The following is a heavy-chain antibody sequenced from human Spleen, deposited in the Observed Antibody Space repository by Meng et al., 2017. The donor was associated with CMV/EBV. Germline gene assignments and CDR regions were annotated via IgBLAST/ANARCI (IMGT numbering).Heavy chain of an antibody. Sequence: SGYSFDNFGMFWLRQAPGQGLEWMGWISGYTGNRHYAQKFQGRLTMTTDASTSTVYMELRSLRSNDTAMYYCARTLAMTGTSYSGYWGQGTLVTVSS. V-gene: IGHV1-18*01. CDR3: ARTLAMTGTSYSGY. D-gene: IGHD6-19*01. J-gene: IGHJ4*02. CDR2: ISGYTGNR. CDR1: GYSFDNFG.